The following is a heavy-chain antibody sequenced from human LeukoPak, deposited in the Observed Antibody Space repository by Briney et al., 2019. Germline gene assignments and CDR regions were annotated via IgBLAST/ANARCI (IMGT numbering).Heavy chain of an antibody. D-gene: IGHD3-10*01. CDR1: GGSFNGYY. CDR3: ARGYSSGSYYHH. CDR2: INPSGST. Sequence: SETLSLTCAVYGGSFNGYYWSWIRQPPGKGLEWTGEINPSGSTNYNPSLKSRVTISLDTSKSQFSLKLSSVTAADTAVYYCARGYSSGSYYHHWGQGTLVTVSS. J-gene: IGHJ4*02. V-gene: IGHV4-34*01.